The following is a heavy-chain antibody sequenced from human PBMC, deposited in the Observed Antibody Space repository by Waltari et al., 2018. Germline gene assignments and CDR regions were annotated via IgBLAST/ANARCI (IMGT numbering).Heavy chain of an antibody. J-gene: IGHJ5*02. D-gene: IGHD6-19*01. Sequence: EVQLVESGGALVQPGGSLRLSCVGSGFSFSAHWMHWVRQAPGKGLVGVSHFSIDGTTTTYVYSLKGRFTISCDNAKITLFLQMNSLRVDYTAFYYCTSDVPHSSFDPWCQGTLVTVSS. V-gene: IGHV3-74*01. CDR2: FSIDGTTT. CDR1: GFSFSAHW. CDR3: TSDVPHSSFDP.